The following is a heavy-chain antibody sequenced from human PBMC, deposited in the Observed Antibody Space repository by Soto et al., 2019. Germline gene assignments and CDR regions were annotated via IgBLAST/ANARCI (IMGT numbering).Heavy chain of an antibody. V-gene: IGHV4-31*03. Sequence: PSETLSLTCTVSGGPISSGGYYWSWIRQHPGKGLEWIEYIYYSGSTYYNPSLKSRVTISVDTSKNQFSLKLSSVTAADTAVYYCARVRWGTGTTLPLEYWGQGTLVTVSS. CDR2: IYYSGST. CDR3: ARVRWGTGTTLPLEY. D-gene: IGHD1-7*01. J-gene: IGHJ4*02. CDR1: GGPISSGGYY.